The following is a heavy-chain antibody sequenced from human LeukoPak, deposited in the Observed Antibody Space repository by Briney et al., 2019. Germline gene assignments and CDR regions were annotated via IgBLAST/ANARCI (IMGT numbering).Heavy chain of an antibody. CDR2: ISAYNDNT. J-gene: IGHJ4*02. Sequence: GASVKVSCKASGYIFTNYGISWVRQAPGQGLEWMGWISAYNDNTNYAQKVQGRLTMTADTSTGTAYMELKSLRSDDTAVYYCARGLGSGSYYAYWGQGTLVTVSS. D-gene: IGHD3-10*02. CDR3: ARGLGSGSYYAY. CDR1: GYIFTNYG. V-gene: IGHV1-18*01.